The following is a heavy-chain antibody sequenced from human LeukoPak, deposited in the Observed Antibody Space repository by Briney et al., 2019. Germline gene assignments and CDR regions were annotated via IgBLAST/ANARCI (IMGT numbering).Heavy chain of an antibody. J-gene: IGHJ4*02. D-gene: IGHD6-19*01. V-gene: IGHV1-46*01. Sequence: ASVKVSCKASGYTFTSYYMHWVRQAPGQALEWMGIINPSGGSTSYAQKFQGRVTMTRDTTTGTVYMELSSLRSEDTAVYYCALREYSSGSDYWGQGTLVTVSS. CDR1: GYTFTSYY. CDR2: INPSGGST. CDR3: ALREYSSGSDY.